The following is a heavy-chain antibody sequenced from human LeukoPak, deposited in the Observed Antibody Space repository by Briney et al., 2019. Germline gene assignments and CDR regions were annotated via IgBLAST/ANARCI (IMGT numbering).Heavy chain of an antibody. J-gene: IGHJ4*02. CDR3: ARISPYGSGTWSDY. Sequence: SGPTLVNPTQTLTLTCTFSGFSLSTSGMRVSWIRQPPGKALEWLARIDWDDDKFYSTSLKTRLTISKDTSKNQVVLTMTSMDPVDAATYYCARISPYGSGTWSDYWGQGTLVTVPS. V-gene: IGHV2-70*04. CDR1: GFSLSTSGMR. CDR2: IDWDDDK. D-gene: IGHD3-10*01.